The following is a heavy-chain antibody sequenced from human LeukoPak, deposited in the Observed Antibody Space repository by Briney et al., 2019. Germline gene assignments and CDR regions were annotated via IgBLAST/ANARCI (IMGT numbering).Heavy chain of an antibody. J-gene: IGHJ5*02. D-gene: IGHD1-20*01. V-gene: IGHV1-8*01. CDR2: INPNSGNT. CDR3: ASNNWPYVNWFDP. Sequence: ASVKVSCKASGYTFTSYDINWVRQATEQGLEWMGWINPNSGNTGYAQKFQGRVTMTRNTSISTAYMELNSLKSEDTAVYYCASNNWPYVNWFDPWGQGTLVIVSS. CDR1: GYTFTSYD.